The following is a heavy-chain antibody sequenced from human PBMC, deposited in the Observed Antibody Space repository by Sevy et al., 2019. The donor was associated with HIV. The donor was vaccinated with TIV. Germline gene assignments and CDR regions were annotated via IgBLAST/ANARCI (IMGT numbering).Heavy chain of an antibody. CDR1: GFTFSSYS. D-gene: IGHD3-16*02. Sequence: GGSLRLSFAASGFTFSSYSMNWVRQAPGKGLEWVSSISCSSSYIYYADSVKGRFTISRDNAKNSLYLQMNSLRAEDTAVYYCASSGDYVWGSYRLYYFDYWGQGTLVTVSS. CDR3: ASSGDYVWGSYRLYYFDY. J-gene: IGHJ4*02. CDR2: ISCSSSYI. V-gene: IGHV3-21*01.